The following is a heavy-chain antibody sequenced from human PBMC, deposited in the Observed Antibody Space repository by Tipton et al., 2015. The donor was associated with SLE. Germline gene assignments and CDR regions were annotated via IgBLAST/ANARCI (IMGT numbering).Heavy chain of an antibody. D-gene: IGHD3-22*01. J-gene: IGHJ6*03. CDR3: ARVGFYYDSSGYPFYYYYYMDV. V-gene: IGHV4-39*07. Sequence: LRLSCHVSGASISNSSWHWNWIRQTPGKGLEWLGSVYHTRSAFYNPSLKSRLSISVDTSMNQFSLRLSSVTAADTAVYYCARVGFYYDSSGYPFYYYYYMDVWGKGTTVTVSS. CDR1: GASISNSSWH. CDR2: VYHTRSA.